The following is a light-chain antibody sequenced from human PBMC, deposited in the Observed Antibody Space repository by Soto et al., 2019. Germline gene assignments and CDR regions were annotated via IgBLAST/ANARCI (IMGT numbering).Light chain of an antibody. CDR1: QDISNY. J-gene: IGKJ1*01. V-gene: IGKV1-33*01. Sequence: DIQMTQSPSSLSASVGDRVTITCQASQDISNYLNWYQQKPGKAPKLLIYDASNLETGVPSRFSGSGSGTDFTFTISSLQPEDMVTYYCQQYDNLPRTFGQGTQVEIK. CDR2: DAS. CDR3: QQYDNLPRT.